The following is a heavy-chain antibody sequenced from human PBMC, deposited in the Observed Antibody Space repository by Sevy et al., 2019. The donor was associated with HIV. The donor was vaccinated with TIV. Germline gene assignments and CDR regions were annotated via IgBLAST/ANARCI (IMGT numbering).Heavy chain of an antibody. CDR3: AGDRTPDYGFWGGYYYGMDV. J-gene: IGHJ6*02. D-gene: IGHD3-3*01. Sequence: GGSLRLSCAASGFTFSSYSMNWVRQAPGKGLEWVSSISSSSSNIYYADSVKGRFTISRDNAKDSLEWQMNSLRAEDTAVYYCAGDRTPDYGFWGGYYYGMDVWGQGTTVTVSS. CDR2: ISSSSSNI. V-gene: IGHV3-21*01. CDR1: GFTFSSYS.